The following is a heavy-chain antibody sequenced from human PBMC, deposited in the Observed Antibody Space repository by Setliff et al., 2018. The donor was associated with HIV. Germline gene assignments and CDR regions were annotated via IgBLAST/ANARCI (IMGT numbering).Heavy chain of an antibody. Sequence: GGSLRLSCVASGFTFTNYAMTWVRQAPGKGLEWVSSISFSTTYIYYADSVKGRFTISRDNAKNSVSLQMNSLRVEDTAVYYCARGAPTMLIVVVNLDYWGQGTLVTVSS. V-gene: IGHV3-21*01. CDR2: ISFSTTYI. CDR3: ARGAPTMLIVVVNLDY. D-gene: IGHD3-22*01. CDR1: GFTFTNYA. J-gene: IGHJ4*02.